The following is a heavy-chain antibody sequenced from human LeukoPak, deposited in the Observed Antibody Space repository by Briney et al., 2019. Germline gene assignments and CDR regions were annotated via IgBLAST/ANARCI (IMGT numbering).Heavy chain of an antibody. CDR2: IYHSGST. Sequence: SGTLSLTCAVSGGSISSSNWWSWVRQPPGKGLEWIGEIYHSGSTNYNPSLKSRVTISVDKSKNQFSLKLSSVTAADTAVYYCARDGGGPYCGGDCYWPDYWGQGTLVTVSS. CDR1: GGSISSSNW. D-gene: IGHD2-21*02. V-gene: IGHV4-4*02. CDR3: ARDGGGPYCGGDCYWPDY. J-gene: IGHJ4*02.